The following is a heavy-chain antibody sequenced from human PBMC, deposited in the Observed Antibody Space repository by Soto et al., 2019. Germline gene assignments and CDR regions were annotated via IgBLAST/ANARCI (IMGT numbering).Heavy chain of an antibody. CDR1: GFTFRRYT. D-gene: IGHD6-19*01. CDR2: ISYDGSDK. V-gene: IGHV3-30*09. Sequence: PGGSLRLSCAASGFTFRRYTMHWVRQAPGKGLDWVAVISYDGSDKYYADSVKGRFGISRDNSKNTLYLQINSLRAEDTAVFYCARATDPYSRGWLFDYWGQGTPVTVSS. J-gene: IGHJ4*02. CDR3: ARATDPYSRGWLFDY.